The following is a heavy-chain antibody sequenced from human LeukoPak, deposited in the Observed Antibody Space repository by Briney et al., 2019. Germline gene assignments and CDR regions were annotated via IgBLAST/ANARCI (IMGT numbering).Heavy chain of an antibody. J-gene: IGHJ5*02. V-gene: IGHV4-59*01. Sequence: SETLSLTCTVSDGSISGYSWSWIRQPSGKGLEWIGYIYYSGDTNYNPSLKNRVTLSVDTSRNQLSLQLSSVTTADTAVYYCVRGPYGASISKWFDPWGQGTLVIVSS. CDR1: DGSISGYS. D-gene: IGHD4/OR15-4a*01. CDR3: VRGPYGASISKWFDP. CDR2: IYYSGDT.